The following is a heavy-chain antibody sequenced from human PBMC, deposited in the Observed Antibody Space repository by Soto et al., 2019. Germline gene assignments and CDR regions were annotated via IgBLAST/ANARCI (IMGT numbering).Heavy chain of an antibody. CDR3: ARGPTGWYGYDY. D-gene: IGHD6-19*01. CDR1: GFTFSSSW. V-gene: IGHV3-74*01. J-gene: IGHJ4*02. CDR2: INSDGSRT. Sequence: EVQLVESGGGLVQPGGSLRLSCAASGFTFSSSWMHWVRQAPGKGLVWVSRINSDGSRTKYANSVKGRFTISRDNAKNTLYLQMNRRRAEDTPLYYCARGPTGWYGYDYWGQGTLVTVSS.